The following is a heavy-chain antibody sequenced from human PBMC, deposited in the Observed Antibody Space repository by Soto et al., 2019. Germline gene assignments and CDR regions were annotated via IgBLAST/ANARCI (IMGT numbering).Heavy chain of an antibody. J-gene: IGHJ4*02. Sequence: QVQLVESGGGVVQPGRSLRLSCAASGFTFSSYGMHWVRQAPGKGLEWVAVISYDGSNKYYADSVKGRFTISRDNSKNTLYLQMNSLRAEDTAVYYSAKESGYYYGTTPLDYWCQGTLVTVSS. V-gene: IGHV3-30*18. CDR1: GFTFSSYG. D-gene: IGHD6-25*01. CDR3: AKESGYYYGTTPLDY. CDR2: ISYDGSNK.